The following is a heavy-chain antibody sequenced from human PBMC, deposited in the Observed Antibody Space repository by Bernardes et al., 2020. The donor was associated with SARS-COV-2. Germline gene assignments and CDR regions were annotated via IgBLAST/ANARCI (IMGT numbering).Heavy chain of an antibody. CDR3: ATVVGYSYGGGWFDP. J-gene: IGHJ5*02. Sequence: ASVKVCCKASGYTFTSYGISWVRQAPGQGLEWMGWISAASGTTAYAQKIQGRVTMTTDTSTSTAYMELRSLRSDDTAVYYCATVVGYSYGGGWFDPWGQGTLVTVSS. V-gene: IGHV1-18*01. D-gene: IGHD5-18*01. CDR2: ISAASGTT. CDR1: GYTFTSYG.